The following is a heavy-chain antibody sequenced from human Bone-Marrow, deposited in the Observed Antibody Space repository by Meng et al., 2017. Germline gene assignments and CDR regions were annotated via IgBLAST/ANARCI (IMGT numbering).Heavy chain of an antibody. CDR1: GASASSNSAS. CDR3: ARDPAAFDF. D-gene: IGHD6-25*01. CDR2: KNYRSKWYN. Sequence: QVQLQRSGQGLGRPSQTRPLTCAISGASASSNSASWNRIRQSPARGLGWLGRKNYRSKWYNDYAVSVKSRIIINPDTSKNQFSLQLNSVTPEDTAVYYCARDPAAFDFWGQGILVTVSS. J-gene: IGHJ4*02. V-gene: IGHV6-1*01.